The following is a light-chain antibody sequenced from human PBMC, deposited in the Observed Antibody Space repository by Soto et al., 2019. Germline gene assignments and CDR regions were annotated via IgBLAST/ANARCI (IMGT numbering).Light chain of an antibody. CDR2: GAS. V-gene: IGKV3-20*01. J-gene: IGKJ4*01. CDR3: QQYGSAPLT. Sequence: EIVLTQSPGTLSLSPGERATLSCRASQSVSSSYLAWYQQKPGQAPRLLIYGASSRATGISDRFSGSGSGTDFTLNISRLAPEDFAVYYCQQYGSAPLTFGGGTKVEIK. CDR1: QSVSSSY.